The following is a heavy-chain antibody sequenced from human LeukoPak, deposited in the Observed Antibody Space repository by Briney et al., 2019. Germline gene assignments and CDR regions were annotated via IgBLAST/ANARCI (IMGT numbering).Heavy chain of an antibody. V-gene: IGHV4-4*02. J-gene: IGHJ4*02. CDR3: ARGSGWYEVYYFDY. D-gene: IGHD6-19*01. Sequence: PSGTLSLTCAVSSGSISSDNWWSWVRQPPGKGLEWIGEIYRSGSTNYNPSLKSRVTISVDRSKNQFSLKLSSVTAADTAVYYCARGSGWYEVYYFDYWGQGTLVTVSS. CDR2: IYRSGST. CDR1: SGSISSDNW.